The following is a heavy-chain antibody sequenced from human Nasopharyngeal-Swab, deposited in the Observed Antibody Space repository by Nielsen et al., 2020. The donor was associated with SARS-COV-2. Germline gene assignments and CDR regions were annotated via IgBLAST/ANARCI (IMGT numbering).Heavy chain of an antibody. Sequence: SCIASGFTFNIYAMAWVPRTPGRGLQWVSGITASGGSTYYTDSVKGRFAVSRDNSRNTLYLQMHSLRVEDTALYYCAKDDVVRGDAFDIWGQGTMVTVSS. J-gene: IGHJ3*02. CDR2: ITASGGST. V-gene: IGHV3-23*01. CDR1: GFTFNIYA. CDR3: AKDDVVRGDAFDI. D-gene: IGHD3-10*01.